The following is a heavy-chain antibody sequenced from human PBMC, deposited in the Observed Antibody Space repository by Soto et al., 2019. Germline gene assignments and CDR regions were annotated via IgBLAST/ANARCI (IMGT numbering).Heavy chain of an antibody. D-gene: IGHD6-13*01. CDR2: ISYDGSNK. Sequence: QVQLVESGAGVVQPGRSLRLSCAASGFTFSSYAMHWVRQAPGKGLEWVAVISYDGSNKYYADSVKGRFTISRDNSKNTLYLQMNSLRAEDTAVYYCARAAAGFDYWGQGTLVTVSS. J-gene: IGHJ4*02. V-gene: IGHV3-30-3*01. CDR3: ARAAAGFDY. CDR1: GFTFSSYA.